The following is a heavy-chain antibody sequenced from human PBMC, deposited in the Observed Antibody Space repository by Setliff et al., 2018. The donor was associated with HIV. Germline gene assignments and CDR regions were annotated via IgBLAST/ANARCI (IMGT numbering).Heavy chain of an antibody. V-gene: IGHV4-39*07. CDR2: IYYSGST. D-gene: IGHD5-12*01. CDR3: ARDKCSGYDCWANDY. CDR1: GGSISSSSYY. Sequence: SETLSLTCTVSGGSISSSSYYWGWIRQPPGKGLEWIGSIYYSGSTYYNPSLKSRVTILVDTSKNQFSLKVSSVTAEDTAVYFCARDKCSGYDCWANDYWGQGTLVTVSS. J-gene: IGHJ4*02.